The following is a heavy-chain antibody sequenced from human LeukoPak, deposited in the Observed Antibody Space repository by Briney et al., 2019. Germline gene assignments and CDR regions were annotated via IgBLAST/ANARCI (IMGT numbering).Heavy chain of an antibody. CDR1: GFTFSSYS. J-gene: IGHJ4*02. V-gene: IGHV3-21*01. Sequence: PGGSLRFSCAASGFTFSSYSMNWVRQAPGKGLEWVSSISSSSSYIYYADSVKGRFTISRDNAKNSLYLQMNSLRAEDTAMYYCARGAFGAYYDSSGYPDYWGQGTLVTVSS. D-gene: IGHD3-22*01. CDR3: ARGAFGAYYDSSGYPDY. CDR2: ISSSSSYI.